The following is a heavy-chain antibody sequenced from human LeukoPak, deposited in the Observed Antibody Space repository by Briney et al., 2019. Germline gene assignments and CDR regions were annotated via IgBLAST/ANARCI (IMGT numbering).Heavy chain of an antibody. V-gene: IGHV4-34*01. D-gene: IGHD6-25*01. Sequence: SETLSLTCAVYGGSFSGYYWSWIRQPPGKGLEWIGEINHSGSTNYNPSLKSRVTISVDTSKNQFSLKLSSVTAADTAVYYCARGRRASGAFDIWGQGTMVTVSS. CDR1: GGSFSGYY. CDR2: INHSGST. CDR3: ARGRRASGAFDI. J-gene: IGHJ3*02.